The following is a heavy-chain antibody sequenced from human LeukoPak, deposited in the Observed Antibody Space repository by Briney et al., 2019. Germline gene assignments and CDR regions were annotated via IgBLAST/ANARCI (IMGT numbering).Heavy chain of an antibody. D-gene: IGHD3-3*01. J-gene: IGHJ5*02. CDR1: GGSISSYY. V-gene: IGHV4-4*09. CDR2: IYTSGST. CDR3: ARGRGDFWSGYSWFDP. Sequence: PSGTLSLTCTVSGGSISSYYWSWIRQPPGKGLEWIGYIYTSGSTNYNPSLKSRVTISVDTSKNQFSLKLSSVTAADTAVYYCARGRGDFWSGYSWFDPWGQGTLVTVSS.